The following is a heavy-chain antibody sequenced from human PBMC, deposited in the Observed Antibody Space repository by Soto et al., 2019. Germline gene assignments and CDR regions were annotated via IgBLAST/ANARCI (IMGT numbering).Heavy chain of an antibody. J-gene: IGHJ4*02. Sequence: PSETLSLTCTVSGGSVSSADWNWSWIRQTPGKGLEWIGHIYEGGRTYSNPSLNSRVTISVDTSKNQFSLKLTSVTAADTAVYYCARRRGDYSRYSDYWGQGALVTVSS. D-gene: IGHD4-17*01. CDR1: GGSVSSADWN. CDR2: IYEGGRT. CDR3: ARRRGDYSRYSDY. V-gene: IGHV4-39*01.